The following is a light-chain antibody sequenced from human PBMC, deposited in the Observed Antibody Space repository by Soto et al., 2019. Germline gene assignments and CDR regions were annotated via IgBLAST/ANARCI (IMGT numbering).Light chain of an antibody. V-gene: IGKV1-17*01. J-gene: IGKJ4*01. CDR1: QGIRNA. CDR2: GAS. CDR3: VQHDTDPLT. Sequence: DIQMTQSPSSLSASVGDKVTITCRASQGIRNALAWYQQKPGKAPKRLIYGASTLQSGVPSRFSGSGSATEFTLTMTSLQPEDFATYYCVQHDTDPLTFGGGTKVEIK.